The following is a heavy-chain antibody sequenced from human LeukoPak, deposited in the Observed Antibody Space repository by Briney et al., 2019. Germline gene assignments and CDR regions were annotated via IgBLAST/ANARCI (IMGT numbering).Heavy chain of an antibody. V-gene: IGHV3-23*01. CDR2: ISGSGGRT. Sequence: GGSLRLSCAASGFTFSSFAMSWVRQAPGKGLEWVSAISGSGGRTYYADSVKGRFTISRDTSKNTLYLQRNSLIVEDTALYYCAKEDASYSYGRVWGQGTLVTV. J-gene: IGHJ4*02. D-gene: IGHD5-18*01. CDR3: AKEDASYSYGRV. CDR1: GFTFSSFA.